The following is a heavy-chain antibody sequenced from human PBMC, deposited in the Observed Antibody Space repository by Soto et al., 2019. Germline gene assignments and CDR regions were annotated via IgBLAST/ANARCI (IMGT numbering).Heavy chain of an antibody. CDR3: AREGIRFSGVIVFYGIDV. CDR2: INPSSGNT. D-gene: IGHD3-10*01. CDR1: GYRFTRHD. J-gene: IGHJ6*02. V-gene: IGHV1-8*01. Sequence: QVQLVQSGAEVKKPGASVKVSCKASGYRFTRHDINWVRQAPGQGLEWMGWINPSSGNTGYAQRFLGKLTMTTDTSTSTAYMELSGLKSEYTYISYCAREGIRFSGVIVFYGIDVWGQVTKVTVPS.